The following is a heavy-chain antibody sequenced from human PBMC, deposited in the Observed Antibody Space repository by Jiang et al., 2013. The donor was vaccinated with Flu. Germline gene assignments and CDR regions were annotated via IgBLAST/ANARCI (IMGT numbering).Heavy chain of an antibody. CDR1: GGTFSSYA. CDR2: IIPIFGTA. CDR3: ARSGYCSSTSCYIRPYNQYFDL. V-gene: IGHV1-69*01. Sequence: EVKKPGSSAKVSCKASGGTFSSYAISWVRQAPGQGLEWMGGIIPIFGTANYAQKFQGRVTITADESTSTAYMELSSLRSEDTAVYYCARSGYCSSTSCYIRPYNQYFDLWGRGTLVTVSS. J-gene: IGHJ2*01. D-gene: IGHD2-2*02.